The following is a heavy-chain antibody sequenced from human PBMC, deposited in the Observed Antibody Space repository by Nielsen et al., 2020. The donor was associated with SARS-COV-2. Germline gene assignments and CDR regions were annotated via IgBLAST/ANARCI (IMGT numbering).Heavy chain of an antibody. V-gene: IGHV4-34*01. J-gene: IGHJ6*02. CDR2: INHSGST. CDR3: ARERYYYGMDV. CDR1: GGSISSYY. Sequence: SETLSLTCTVSGGSISSYYWSWIRQPPGKGLEWIGEINHSGSTNYNPSLKSRVTISVDTSKNQFSLKLSSVTAADTAVYYCARERYYYGMDVWGQGTTVTVSS.